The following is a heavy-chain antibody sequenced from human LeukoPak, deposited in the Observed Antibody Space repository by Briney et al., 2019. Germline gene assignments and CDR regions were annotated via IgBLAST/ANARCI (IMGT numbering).Heavy chain of an antibody. CDR3: AKPFYYDSSGYRSPFDY. Sequence: GGSLRLSCAASGFMFTQYGMHWVRQAPGKGLEWVAFIRFDGTDKYYADSVKGRFIISRDVSKTTLYLQMSSLRAEGTAIYYCAKPFYYDSSGYRSPFDYWGQGTLVTVSS. V-gene: IGHV3-30*02. J-gene: IGHJ4*02. D-gene: IGHD3-22*01. CDR2: IRFDGTDK. CDR1: GFMFTQYG.